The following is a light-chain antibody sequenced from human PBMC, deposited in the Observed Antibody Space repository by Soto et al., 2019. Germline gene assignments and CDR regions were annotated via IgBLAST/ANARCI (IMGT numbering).Light chain of an antibody. J-gene: IGKJ4*01. V-gene: IGKV3-11*01. Sequence: EIVLTQSPATLSLSPGERATLSCRASQSVSSYLAWYQQKPGQAPRLLIFDASNRATGIPARFSGSGSGTDFTLSISSLEPEDFAVYYCHQRSNSPPTFGGGTKVEIK. CDR2: DAS. CDR1: QSVSSY. CDR3: HQRSNSPPT.